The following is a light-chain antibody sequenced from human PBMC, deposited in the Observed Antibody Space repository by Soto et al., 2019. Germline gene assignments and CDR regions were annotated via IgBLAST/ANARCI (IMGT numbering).Light chain of an antibody. Sequence: QSALTQPASVSGSPGQSITISCTGTSSDVGSYNLVSWYQHHPGKAPKLMIYESNKRPSGVSNRFSGSKSGNTASLTISGLQAEDEADYYCCSYAGSRTYVFGTGTKVTVL. V-gene: IGLV2-23*01. CDR2: ESN. J-gene: IGLJ1*01. CDR3: CSYAGSRTYV. CDR1: SSDVGSYNL.